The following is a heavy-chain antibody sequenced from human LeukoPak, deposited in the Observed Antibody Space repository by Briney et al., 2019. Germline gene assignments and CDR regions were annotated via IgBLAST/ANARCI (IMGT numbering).Heavy chain of an antibody. V-gene: IGHV1-8*03. Sequence: ASVKVSCKASGYTFTSYDINWVRQAPGQGLEGMGWMNPNSGNTGYAQKFQGRVTITRNTSMSTAYMELSSLRSEDTAVYYCARVGSSWHYYYYYYMDVWGKGTTVTVSS. J-gene: IGHJ6*03. CDR2: MNPNSGNT. CDR1: GYTFTSYD. CDR3: ARVGSSWHYYYYYYMDV. D-gene: IGHD6-13*01.